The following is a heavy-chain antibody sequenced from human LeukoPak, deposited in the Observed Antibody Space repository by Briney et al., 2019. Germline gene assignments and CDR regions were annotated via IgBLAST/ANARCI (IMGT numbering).Heavy chain of an antibody. Sequence: PGRSLRLSCAASGFTFSSYGMHWVRQAPGKGLEWVSYISSSGSTTYYADSMRGRFTISRDNAKNSLYLQMNSLRAEDTAIYYCANSIVGAAGFDYWGQGALVTVSS. CDR2: ISSSGSTT. D-gene: IGHD1-26*01. CDR1: GFTFSSYG. J-gene: IGHJ4*02. CDR3: ANSIVGAAGFDY. V-gene: IGHV3-48*04.